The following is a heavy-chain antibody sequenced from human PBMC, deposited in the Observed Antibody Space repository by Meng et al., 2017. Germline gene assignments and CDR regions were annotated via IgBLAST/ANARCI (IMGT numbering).Heavy chain of an antibody. CDR3: ARDKGATTVVMWGYFDY. Sequence: GESLKISCAASGFNFSSYAMHWVRQAPGKGLEWVAVISYDGSNKYYADSVKGRFTISRDNSKNTLYLQMNSLRAEDTAVYYCARDKGATTVVMWGYFDYWGQGTLVTVSS. V-gene: IGHV3-30*04. CDR1: GFNFSSYA. CDR2: ISYDGSNK. D-gene: IGHD4-23*01. J-gene: IGHJ4*02.